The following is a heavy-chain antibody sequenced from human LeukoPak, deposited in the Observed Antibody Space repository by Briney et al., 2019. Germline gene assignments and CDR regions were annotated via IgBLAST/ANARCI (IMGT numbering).Heavy chain of an antibody. Sequence: KPSETLSLTCTVSGGSIGSYYWSWIRQPPGKGLEWIGYIYYSGSTNYNPSLKSRVTISVDTSKNQFSLKLSSVTAADTAVYYCARGDSSGYYSDAFDIWGQGTMVTVSS. D-gene: IGHD3-22*01. CDR2: IYYSGST. CDR3: ARGDSSGYYSDAFDI. CDR1: GGSIGSYY. J-gene: IGHJ3*02. V-gene: IGHV4-59*01.